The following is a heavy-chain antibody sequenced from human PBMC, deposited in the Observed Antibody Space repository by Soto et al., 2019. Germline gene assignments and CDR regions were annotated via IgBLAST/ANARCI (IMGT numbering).Heavy chain of an antibody. D-gene: IGHD1-26*01. Sequence: YLTMPLPCTVGGASIHSGSDRYSLIRQHPDQGPEWIGYMYYSGSTYYNPSLKRRITISRYRSKDQFSLRLSSVTAADTPMYYWARDNPGVGRPGFDPWGQGILVTVCS. CDR3: ARDNPGVGRPGFDP. CDR2: MYYSGST. J-gene: IGHJ5*02. CDR1: GASIHSGSDR. V-gene: IGHV4-31*03.